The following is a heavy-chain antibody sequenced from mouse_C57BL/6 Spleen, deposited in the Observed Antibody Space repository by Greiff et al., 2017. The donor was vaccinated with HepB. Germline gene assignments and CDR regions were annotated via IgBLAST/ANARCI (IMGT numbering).Heavy chain of an antibody. CDR2: ISSGGDYI. CDR3: TREYYYGSSYGAMDY. CDR1: GFTFSSYA. J-gene: IGHJ4*01. V-gene: IGHV5-9-1*02. D-gene: IGHD1-1*01. Sequence: EVHLVESGEGLVKPGGSLKLSCAASGFTFSSYAMSWVRQTPEKRLEWVAYISSGGDYIYYADTVKGRFTISRDNARNTLYLQMSSLKSEDTAMYYCTREYYYGSSYGAMDYWGQGTSVTVSS.